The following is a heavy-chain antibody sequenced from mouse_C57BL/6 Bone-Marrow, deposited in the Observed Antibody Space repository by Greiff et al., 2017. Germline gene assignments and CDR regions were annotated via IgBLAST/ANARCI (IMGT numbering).Heavy chain of an antibody. J-gene: IGHJ2*01. CDR1: GYTFTSYW. V-gene: IGHV1-50*01. CDR2: IDPSDSYT. CDR3: ARGSSDGFDY. D-gene: IGHD6-1*01. Sequence: VQLQQPGAELVKPGASVKLSCKASGYTFTSYWMQWVKQRPGQGLEWIGEIDPSDSYTNYNQKFKGKATLTVDTSSSPAYMQRSSLTPEYSAVYYGARGSSDGFDYGGQGTTLTVSA.